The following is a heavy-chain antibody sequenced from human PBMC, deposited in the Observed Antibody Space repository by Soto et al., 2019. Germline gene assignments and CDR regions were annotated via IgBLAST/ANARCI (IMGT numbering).Heavy chain of an antibody. D-gene: IGHD2-8*01. CDR1: GYTFTTHY. J-gene: IGHJ4*01. CDR3: VRYGVAAAY. Sequence: ASVKVSCKASGYTFTTHYINWVRQATGQGLEWMGWLNPNSGTTGYAQKFQDRITLTRDTPKTTAYMELSSLTSDDTAVYFCVRYGVAAAYWGQGTQVTVSS. CDR2: LNPNSGTT. V-gene: IGHV1-8*02.